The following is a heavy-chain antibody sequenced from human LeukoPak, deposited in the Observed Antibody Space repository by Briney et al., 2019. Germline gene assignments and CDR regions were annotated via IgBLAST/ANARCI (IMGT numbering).Heavy chain of an antibody. CDR3: ANLFDFLSGPPG. J-gene: IGHJ4*02. D-gene: IGHD3-3*01. CDR2: ISAYNGNT. CDR1: GYTFTSYG. V-gene: IGHV1-18*01. Sequence: GASVKVSCKASGYTFTSYGISWVRQAPGQGLEWMGWISAYNGNTNYAQKFQGRVTMTEDTSTDTAYMELSSLRSEDTAVYYCANLFDFLSGPPGWGQGTLVTVSS.